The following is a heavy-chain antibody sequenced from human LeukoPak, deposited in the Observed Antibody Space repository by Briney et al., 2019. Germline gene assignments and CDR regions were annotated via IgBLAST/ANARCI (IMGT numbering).Heavy chain of an antibody. CDR3: ARGQTSISYDSSGYYNY. V-gene: IGHV4-39*07. CDR2: IYYSGST. CDR1: GGSISSSSYY. J-gene: IGHJ4*02. D-gene: IGHD3-22*01. Sequence: SETLSLTCTVSGGSISSSSYYWGWIRQPPGKGLEWIGIIYYSGSTYYNPSLKSRVTISVDTSKNQFSLKLSSVTAADTAVYYCARGQTSISYDSSGYYNYWGQGTLVTVSS.